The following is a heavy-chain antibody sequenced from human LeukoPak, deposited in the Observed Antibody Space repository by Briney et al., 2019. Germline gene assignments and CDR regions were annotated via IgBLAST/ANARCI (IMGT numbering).Heavy chain of an antibody. CDR2: IRYDGCNK. V-gene: IGHV3-30*02. J-gene: IGHJ2*01. Sequence: PGGSLTLSCAASGFTFRSYGMHWLRQAPGKGLEWVAFIRYDGCNKYYADPVKGRFTISRDNSKNTLYLQMNSLRAEDTAVYYCIRGGGYGGNSGWYFDLWGRGTQVTVSS. CDR1: GFTFRSYG. CDR3: IRGGGYGGNSGWYFDL. D-gene: IGHD4-23*01.